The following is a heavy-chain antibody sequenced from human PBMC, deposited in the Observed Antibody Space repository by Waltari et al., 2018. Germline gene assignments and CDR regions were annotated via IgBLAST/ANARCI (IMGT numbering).Heavy chain of an antibody. CDR1: GFIFRSYW. Sequence: EVQLVESGGGLVQPGGSLRLSCAASGFIFRSYWMSWVRQAPGKGLEWVANIKQDGSEKYYVDSVKGRFTISRDNAKNSVFLQMNSLRVEDTAVYYCARGDDCSTTATCPQMRRWFDPWGQGTLVTVSS. J-gene: IGHJ5*02. D-gene: IGHD2-2*01. CDR3: ARGDDCSTTATCPQMRRWFDP. CDR2: IKQDGSEK. V-gene: IGHV3-7*01.